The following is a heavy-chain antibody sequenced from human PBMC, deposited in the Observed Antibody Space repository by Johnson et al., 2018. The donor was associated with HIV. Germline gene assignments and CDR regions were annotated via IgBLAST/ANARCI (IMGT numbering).Heavy chain of an antibody. D-gene: IGHD3-3*01. CDR1: GFTFNTYV. V-gene: IGHV3-13*01. J-gene: IGHJ3*02. CDR2: IGTAGDT. Sequence: VQLVESGGGLIQPGGSLRLSCAASGFTFNTYVMNWVRQAPGKGLEWVSAIGTAGDTYYPGSVKGRFTISRENAKNSLHLQMNSLRVGDTAVYYCARGGSHITIFGVDINMGAFDIWGQGTMVTVSS. CDR3: ARGGSHITIFGVDINMGAFDI.